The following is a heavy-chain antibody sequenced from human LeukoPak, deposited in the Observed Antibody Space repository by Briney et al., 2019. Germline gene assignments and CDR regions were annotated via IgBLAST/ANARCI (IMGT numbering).Heavy chain of an antibody. CDR3: ARDLGWLRPFDY. CDR2: ISYDGSVK. J-gene: IGHJ4*02. V-gene: IGHV3-30-3*01. D-gene: IGHD5-12*01. CDR1: GFTFSSFA. Sequence: GGSLRLSCAASGFTFSSFAMHWVRQTPGRGLEWVAVISYDGSVKCYADSVKGRFTISRDNSKNTLYLQMNSLRDEDTAVYYCARDLGWLRPFDYWGQGTLVTVSS.